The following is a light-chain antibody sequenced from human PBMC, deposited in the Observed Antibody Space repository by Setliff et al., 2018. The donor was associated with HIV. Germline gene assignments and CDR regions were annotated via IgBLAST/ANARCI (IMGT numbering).Light chain of an antibody. CDR2: DVT. Sequence: QSALTQPRSVSGSPGQSVTISCTGTTSDVGSYNYVSWYQQHPGKAPKLMIYDVTKRPSGVPDRFSGSKSGNTASLTISGLQAEDEADYCYCSYAGSYTFPYVFGTGTKGTVL. J-gene: IGLJ1*01. CDR1: TSDVGSYNY. CDR3: CSYAGSYTFPYV. V-gene: IGLV2-11*01.